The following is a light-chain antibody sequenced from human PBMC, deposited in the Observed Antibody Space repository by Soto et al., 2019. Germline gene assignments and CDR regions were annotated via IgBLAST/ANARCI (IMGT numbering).Light chain of an antibody. J-gene: IGKJ1*01. CDR2: GAS. CDR1: QSVSSN. CDR3: QQFYNSPRT. V-gene: IGKV3-15*01. Sequence: EIVMTQSPGTLSVSPGERATLSCRASQSVSSNLAWYQQKPGQAPRLLIYGASTRATGIPARFSGSGSETEFTLTISSLQSEDFAVYYCQQFYNSPRTSGQGTKVEIK.